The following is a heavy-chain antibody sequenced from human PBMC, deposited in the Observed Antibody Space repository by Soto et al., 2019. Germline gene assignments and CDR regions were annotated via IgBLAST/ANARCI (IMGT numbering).Heavy chain of an antibody. Sequence: VRQPPGKVLEWIGEIYHSGSTNYNPSLKSRVTISVDKSKNQFSLKLSSVTAADTAVYYCARVSGSYYYGMDVWGQGTTVTVSS. CDR2: IYHSGST. J-gene: IGHJ6*02. V-gene: IGHV4-4*02. D-gene: IGHD1-26*01. CDR3: ARVSGSYYYGMDV.